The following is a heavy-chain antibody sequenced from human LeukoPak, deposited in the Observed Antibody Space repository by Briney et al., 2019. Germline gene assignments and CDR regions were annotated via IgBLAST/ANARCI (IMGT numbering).Heavy chain of an antibody. CDR3: ARDMERSFWYFDL. D-gene: IGHD3-10*01. CDR1: GFTFSSYA. Sequence: RPGGSLRLSCAASGFTFSSYAMSWVRQAPGKGLEWVSAISGSGGTTNYADSVKGRFTISRDNAKNSLYLQMNSLRAEDTAVYYCARDMERSFWYFDLWGRGTLVTVSS. V-gene: IGHV3-23*01. J-gene: IGHJ2*01. CDR2: ISGSGGTT.